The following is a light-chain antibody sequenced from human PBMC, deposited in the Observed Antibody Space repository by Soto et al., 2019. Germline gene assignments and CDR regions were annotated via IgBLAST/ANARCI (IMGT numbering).Light chain of an antibody. Sequence: QSAPTQPPSASGSPGQSATISCTATSSHVGGYNYVSWYQQYPGKAPKLMIYEVSKRPSGVPDRFSGSKSGNTASLTVSGLQAEDEADYYCSSYAGSSTWVFGGGTKLTVL. CDR3: SSYAGSSTWV. J-gene: IGLJ2*01. CDR1: SSHVGGYNY. CDR2: EVS. V-gene: IGLV2-8*01.